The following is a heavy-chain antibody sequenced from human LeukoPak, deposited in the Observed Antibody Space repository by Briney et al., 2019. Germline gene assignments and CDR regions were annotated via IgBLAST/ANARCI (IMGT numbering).Heavy chain of an antibody. J-gene: IGHJ3*02. V-gene: IGHV1-2*02. CDR1: GYTFTGYY. D-gene: IGHD3-3*01. CDR3: ARVRSNYDFWSGYSHAFDI. Sequence: ASVKVSCKASGYTFTGYYMHWVRQAPGQGLGWMGWINPNSGDTHYAQKFQGRVTMTRDTSITTAYMDLSRLRSDDTAVYYCARVRSNYDFWSGYSHAFDIWGQGTMVTVSS. CDR2: INPNSGDT.